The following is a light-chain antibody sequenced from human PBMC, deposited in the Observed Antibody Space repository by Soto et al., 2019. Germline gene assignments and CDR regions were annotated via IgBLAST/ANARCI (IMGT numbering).Light chain of an antibody. CDR2: DAS. V-gene: IGKV1-5*01. J-gene: IGKJ1*01. Sequence: IQMTQSPSTMSASVGHRVTITCRASQSISSWLAWYQQKPGKAPKILIYDASSLESGVPSRFSVSGSGTEFTLTISSLKNEDFATYYCQQSYSTPRTFGQGTKVDIK. CDR1: QSISSW. CDR3: QQSYSTPRT.